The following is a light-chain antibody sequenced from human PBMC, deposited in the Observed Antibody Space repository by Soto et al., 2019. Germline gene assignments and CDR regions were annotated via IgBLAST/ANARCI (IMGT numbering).Light chain of an antibody. CDR2: GAS. J-gene: IGKJ1*01. Sequence: ENVLTQSPATLSMSPGERATLSCRASHSVRSNLAWYHQKPGQAPRLLIYGASTRDTGIPARFSGSGSGTEFTLTISSLQSEDFAVYHCQQYNKWPPTFGQGTKVDIK. CDR1: HSVRSN. V-gene: IGKV3-15*01. CDR3: QQYNKWPPT.